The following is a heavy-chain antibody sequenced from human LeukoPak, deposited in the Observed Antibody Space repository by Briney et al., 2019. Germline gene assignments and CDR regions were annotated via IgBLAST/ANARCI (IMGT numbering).Heavy chain of an antibody. Sequence: GGSLRLSCSASGFTFSSYAMHWVRQAPGKGLEYVSTISGSGGSTYYADSVKGRFTISRDNSKNTLYFQMSSLRAEDTAVYYCVKGLLGYCSGGSCSKPDYWGQGTLVTVSS. CDR3: VKGLLGYCSGGSCSKPDY. CDR2: ISGSGGST. D-gene: IGHD2-15*01. J-gene: IGHJ4*02. CDR1: GFTFSSYA. V-gene: IGHV3-64*05.